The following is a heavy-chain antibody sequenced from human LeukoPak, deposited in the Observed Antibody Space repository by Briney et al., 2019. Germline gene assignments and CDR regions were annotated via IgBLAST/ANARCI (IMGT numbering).Heavy chain of an antibody. CDR1: GYTFTSYG. V-gene: IGHV1-18*01. CDR2: ISAYNGNT. Sequence: ASVKVSCKASGYTFTSYGISWVRQAPGQGLEWMGWISAYNGNTNYAQKLQGRVTMTTDTSTSTAYMELRSLRSDDTAVYYCARDTDIEVVPAAPDYWGQGTLVTVSS. CDR3: ARDTDIEVVPAAPDY. D-gene: IGHD2-2*01. J-gene: IGHJ4*02.